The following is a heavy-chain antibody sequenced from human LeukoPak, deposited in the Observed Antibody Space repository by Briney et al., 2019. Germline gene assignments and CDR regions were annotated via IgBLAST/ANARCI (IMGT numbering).Heavy chain of an antibody. CDR2: IIPIFGTA. J-gene: IGHJ6*02. D-gene: IGHD2-21*01. CDR1: GGTFSSYA. V-gene: IGHV1-69*01. CDR3: ARDLNAIRDYYGMDV. Sequence: EASVTVSCKASGGTFSSYAISWVRQAPGQGLEWMGGIIPIFGTANYAQKFQGRVTITADESTSTAYMELSSLRSEDTAVYYCARDLNAIRDYYGMDVWGQGTTVTVSS.